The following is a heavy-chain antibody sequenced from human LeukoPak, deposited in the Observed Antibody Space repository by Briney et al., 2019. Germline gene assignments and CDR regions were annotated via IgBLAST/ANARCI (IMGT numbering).Heavy chain of an antibody. J-gene: IGHJ5*02. V-gene: IGHV4-59*12. CDR2: IYYSGST. Sequence: SETLSLTCTVSGGSISSYYWSWIRQPPGKGLEWIGYIYYSGSTYYNPSLESRVTMSLDTSKNQFSLKLSSVTAADTAVYYCARDENGYVWGSFRAWGQGTLVTVSS. D-gene: IGHD3-16*02. CDR1: GGSISSYY. CDR3: ARDENGYVWGSFRA.